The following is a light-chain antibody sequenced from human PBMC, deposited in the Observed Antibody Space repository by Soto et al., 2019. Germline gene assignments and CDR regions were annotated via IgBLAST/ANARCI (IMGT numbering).Light chain of an antibody. V-gene: IGKV3-20*01. J-gene: IGKJ2*01. Sequence: EIVLTQSPGTLSLSPGERATLSCRASQSLTSSYLAWYQQKPGQAPRLLIYGASSRATDTPDRFSGSGSGTDFTLTISRLEPEDFAVYYWQQYESSPPSYTFGQGTKLEIK. CDR1: QSLTSSY. CDR3: QQYESSPPSYT. CDR2: GAS.